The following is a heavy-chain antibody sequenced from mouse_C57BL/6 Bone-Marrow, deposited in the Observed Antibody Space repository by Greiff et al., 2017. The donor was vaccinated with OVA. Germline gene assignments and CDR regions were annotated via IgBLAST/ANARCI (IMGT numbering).Heavy chain of an antibody. CDR1: GYTFTSYG. CDR3: ARDYYYGSSYDY. D-gene: IGHD1-1*01. J-gene: IGHJ2*01. V-gene: IGHV1-81*01. Sequence: QVQLKQSGAELARPGASVKLSCKASGYTFTSYGISWVKQRTGQGLEWIGEIYPRSGNLYYNERFKGKATLTADKDSSTAYMELRSLTSEDAAVYFCARDYYYGSSYDYWGQGTTLTVSS. CDR2: IYPRSGNL.